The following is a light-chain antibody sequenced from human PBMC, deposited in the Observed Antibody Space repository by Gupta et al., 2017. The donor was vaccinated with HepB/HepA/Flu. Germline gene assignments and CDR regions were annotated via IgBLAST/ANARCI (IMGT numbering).Light chain of an antibody. CDR1: QSVTKY. J-gene: IGKJ2*01. Sequence: DIQMTQSPSSLSAFVGDRVTITCRASQSVTKYLNWYQQRPGKAPKLLIYAASRLQSGVPSRFSCSGSGTDFTLTGSSLQPEDFATYDCLQSLPAPYTFGQGTKLEI. V-gene: IGKV1-39*01. CDR3: LQSLPAPYT. CDR2: AAS.